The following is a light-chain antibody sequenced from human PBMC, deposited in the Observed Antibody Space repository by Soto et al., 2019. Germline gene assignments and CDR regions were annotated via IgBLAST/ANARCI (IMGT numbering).Light chain of an antibody. CDR3: MHDRHWPPT. CDR2: KAS. Sequence: DVVMTQSPLSLPVTLGQPASISCRSSRSLVYSDGNAYLNWFQQRPGQSPRRLIYKASNRDSGGPDRCSGSGSGTDFTLQISRVEAEDVGVSYCMHDRHWPPTFGRGTRVEIK. J-gene: IGKJ1*01. V-gene: IGKV2-30*01. CDR1: RSLVYSDGNAY.